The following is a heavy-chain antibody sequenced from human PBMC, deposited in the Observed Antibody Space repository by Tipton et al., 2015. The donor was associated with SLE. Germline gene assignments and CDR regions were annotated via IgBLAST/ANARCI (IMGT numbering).Heavy chain of an antibody. V-gene: IGHV4-61*02. Sequence: TLSLTCNVSGGSISFGSYYWSWIRQPAGKGLEWIGRIYTSGYTDCSPSLKSRVTISLDTSKNQFSLKLSSVTAADTAMYYCAREGEIVVPLRAYYYLDVWGKGTTVTVSS. CDR2: IYTSGYT. J-gene: IGHJ6*03. CDR3: AREGEIVVPLRAYYYLDV. D-gene: IGHD2-2*01. CDR1: GGSISFGSYY.